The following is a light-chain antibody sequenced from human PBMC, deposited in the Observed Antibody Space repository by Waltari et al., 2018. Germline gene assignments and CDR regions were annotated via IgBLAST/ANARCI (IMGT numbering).Light chain of an antibody. CDR1: QSVGRF. V-gene: IGKV3-20*01. Sequence: TLSLSPGERATLACRASQSVGRFLAWYQQKPGQAPRLPIYQASNRATGIPDRFSGSGSGTDFSLTISRLEPEDFAVYYCQNHERLPATFGQGTKVEI. CDR2: QAS. CDR3: QNHERLPAT. J-gene: IGKJ1*01.